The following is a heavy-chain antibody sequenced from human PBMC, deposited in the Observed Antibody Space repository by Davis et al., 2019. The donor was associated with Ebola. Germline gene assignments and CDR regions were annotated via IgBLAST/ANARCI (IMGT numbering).Heavy chain of an antibody. CDR2: IRNKAYGGTT. CDR1: GFNFGEYA. D-gene: IGHD1-26*01. V-gene: IGHV3-49*04. Sequence: GGSLRLSCTASGFNFGEYALTWVRQTPRKGLEWVGFIRNKAYGGTTEYAASAKGRFTISRDDSGNIAYLQMNSLKIEDTAVYYCARESGGGIDYWGQGTLVTVSS. J-gene: IGHJ4*02. CDR3: ARESGGGIDY.